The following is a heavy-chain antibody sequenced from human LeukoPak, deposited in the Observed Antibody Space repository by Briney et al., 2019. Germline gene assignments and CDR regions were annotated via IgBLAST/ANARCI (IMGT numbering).Heavy chain of an antibody. V-gene: IGHV1-69*13. CDR3: ARVLRYFDPTSYYFDY. D-gene: IGHD3-9*01. CDR1: GYTFTSYG. Sequence: SVKVSCKASGYTFTSYGITWVRQAPGQGLEWMGGIIPIFGTANYAQKFQGRVTITADESTSTAYMELSSLRSEDTAVYYCARVLRYFDPTSYYFDYWGQGTLVTVSS. CDR2: IIPIFGTA. J-gene: IGHJ4*02.